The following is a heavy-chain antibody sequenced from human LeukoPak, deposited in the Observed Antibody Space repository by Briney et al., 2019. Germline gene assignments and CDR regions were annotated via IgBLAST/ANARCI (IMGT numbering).Heavy chain of an antibody. D-gene: IGHD3-22*01. CDR3: VKSGITMIVVVRVDYFDY. CDR2: ISGSGGST. V-gene: IGHV3-23*01. CDR1: GFTFSIYA. J-gene: IGHJ4*02. Sequence: PGGSLRLSCAASGFTFSIYAMTWVRQAPGKGLEWVSGISGSGGSTYYADSVKGRFTISRDNSKNTLYLQMNSLRAEDTAVYYCVKSGITMIVVVRVDYFDYWGQGTLVTVSS.